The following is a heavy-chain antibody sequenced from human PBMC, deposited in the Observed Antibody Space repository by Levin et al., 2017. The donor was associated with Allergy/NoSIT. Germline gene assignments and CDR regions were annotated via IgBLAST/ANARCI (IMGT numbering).Heavy chain of an antibody. Sequence: LSLTCAASGFTFSSYSMNWVRQAPGKGLEWVSSISSSSSYIYYADSVKGRFTISRDNAKNSLYLQMNSLRAEDTAVYYCARDLVAGGDYWGQGTLVTVSS. D-gene: IGHD2-8*02. J-gene: IGHJ4*02. CDR3: ARDLVAGGDY. CDR1: GFTFSSYS. CDR2: ISSSSSYI. V-gene: IGHV3-21*01.